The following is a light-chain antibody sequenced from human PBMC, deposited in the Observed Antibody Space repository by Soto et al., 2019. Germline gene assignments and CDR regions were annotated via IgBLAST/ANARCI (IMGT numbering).Light chain of an antibody. V-gene: IGLV2-14*01. CDR3: SSYTSSQAYV. Sequence: QSALTQPASVSGSPGESITISCTGTGSDVGVYDYVSWYQHHPGKAPKLMIYEVSNRPSGVSNRFSGSKSGNTASLTISGLQAEDEADYFCSSYTSSQAYVFGTETKLTVL. CDR1: GSDVGVYDY. J-gene: IGLJ1*01. CDR2: EVS.